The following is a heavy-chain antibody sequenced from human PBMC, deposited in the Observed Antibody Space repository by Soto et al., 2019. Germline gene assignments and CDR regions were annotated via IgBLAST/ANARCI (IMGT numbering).Heavy chain of an antibody. CDR1: GFTFSSYG. CDR3: AKDGSLYYDILTGYYLD. Sequence: QVQLVESGGGVVQPGRSLRLSCAASGFTFSSYGMHWVRQAPGKGLEWVAVISYDGSNKYYADSVKGRFTISRDNSENTLYLQMNSLRAEDTAVYYCAKDGSLYYDILTGYYLDWGQGTLVTVSS. J-gene: IGHJ4*02. CDR2: ISYDGSNK. D-gene: IGHD3-9*01. V-gene: IGHV3-30*18.